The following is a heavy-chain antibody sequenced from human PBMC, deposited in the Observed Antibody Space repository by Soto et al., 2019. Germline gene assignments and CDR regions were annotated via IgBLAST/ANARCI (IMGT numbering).Heavy chain of an antibody. D-gene: IGHD6-19*01. V-gene: IGHV4-59*11. CDR3: ARVGSSGWSPDY. J-gene: IGHJ4*02. CDR2: IFYSGST. CDR1: GGSISGHY. Sequence: TLSLTCTVSGGSISGHYWIWIRQSPGKGLEWIGYIFYSGSTNYNPSLKSRVTLSADTSKNQFSLRLSSVTAADTAVYYCARVGSSGWSPDYWGQGTLVTVSS.